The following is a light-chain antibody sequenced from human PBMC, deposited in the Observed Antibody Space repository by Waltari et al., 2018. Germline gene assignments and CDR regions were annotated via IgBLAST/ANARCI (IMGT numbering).Light chain of an antibody. CDR3: HQRTSWPLT. CDR2: DAS. V-gene: IGKV3-11*01. Sequence: EIVLTQSPATLSLSPGERATLSCRASQSVTTSLAWYQQKPGQAPRLLIFDASDRATGVPARFSGSGSGTDFTLTISRLEPEDFAVYFCHQRTSWPLTFGGGTQVEFK. J-gene: IGKJ4*01. CDR1: QSVTTS.